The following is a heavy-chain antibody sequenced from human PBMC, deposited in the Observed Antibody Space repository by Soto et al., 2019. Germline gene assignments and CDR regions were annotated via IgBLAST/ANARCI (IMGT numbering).Heavy chain of an antibody. J-gene: IGHJ4*02. Sequence: QPGGSLRLSCAASGFTFDDYAMHWVRQAPGKGLEWVSGISWNSGSIGYADSVKGRFTISRDNAKNSLYLQMNSLRAEDTALYYCAKVALGYCSGGSCYRWDRYFDYWGQGTLVTVSS. V-gene: IGHV3-9*01. CDR1: GFTFDDYA. CDR2: ISWNSGSI. D-gene: IGHD2-15*01. CDR3: AKVALGYCSGGSCYRWDRYFDY.